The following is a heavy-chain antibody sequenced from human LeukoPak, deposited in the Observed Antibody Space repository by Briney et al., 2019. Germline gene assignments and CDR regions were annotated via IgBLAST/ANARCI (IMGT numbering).Heavy chain of an antibody. CDR2: ISHDEANT. CDR1: GFIFNNYA. D-gene: IGHD2-15*01. Sequence: GRSLRLSCAAYGFIFNNYAMHWVRQGPGKGLEWVAVISHDEANTYYADSVKGRFTISRDNSKNTLNLQIDSLRAADTAVYYCAKDYCRAGSCYGYFDYWGQGTLVTVSS. V-gene: IGHV3-30*18. CDR3: AKDYCRAGSCYGYFDY. J-gene: IGHJ4*02.